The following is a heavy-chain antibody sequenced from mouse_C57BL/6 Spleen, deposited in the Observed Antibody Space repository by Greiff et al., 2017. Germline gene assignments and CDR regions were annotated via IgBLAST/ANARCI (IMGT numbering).Heavy chain of an antibody. Sequence: EVQVVESGGGLVQPGGSLSLSCAASGFTFTDYYMSWVRQPPGKALGWLGFIRNKANGYTTEYSASVKGPFTISRDNSQSILYLQMNALRAEDSATYYCARFLCYGSSSFAYWGQGTLVTVSA. V-gene: IGHV7-3*01. CDR2: IRNKANGYTT. CDR3: ARFLCYGSSSFAY. D-gene: IGHD1-1*01. CDR1: GFTFTDYY. J-gene: IGHJ3*01.